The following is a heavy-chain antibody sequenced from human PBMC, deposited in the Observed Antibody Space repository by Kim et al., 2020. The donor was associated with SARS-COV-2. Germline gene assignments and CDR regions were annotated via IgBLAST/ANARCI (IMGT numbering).Heavy chain of an antibody. D-gene: IGHD6-19*01. Sequence: GGSLRLSCAASGFTFDDYAMHWVRQAPGKGLEWVSGISWNSGSIGYADSVKGRFTISRDNAKNSLYLQMNSLRAEDTALYYCAKEEYSSGSNWFDPWGQG. V-gene: IGHV3-9*01. CDR1: GFTFDDYA. CDR3: AKEEYSSGSNWFDP. CDR2: ISWNSGSI. J-gene: IGHJ5*02.